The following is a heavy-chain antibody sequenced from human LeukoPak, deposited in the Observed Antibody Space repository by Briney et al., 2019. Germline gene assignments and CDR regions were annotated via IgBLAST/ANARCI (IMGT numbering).Heavy chain of an antibody. CDR1: GFTFSNAW. J-gene: IGHJ4*02. CDR3: TTARFDLFGVY. Sequence: PGGSLRLSCAASGFTFSNAWMSWVRQAPGKGLEWVGRIKSKTDGGTTDYAAPVKGRFTISRDDSKNTLYLQVNSLKTEDTAVYYCTTARFDLFGVYWGQGTLVTVSS. CDR2: IKSKTDGGTT. V-gene: IGHV3-15*01. D-gene: IGHD3-10*02.